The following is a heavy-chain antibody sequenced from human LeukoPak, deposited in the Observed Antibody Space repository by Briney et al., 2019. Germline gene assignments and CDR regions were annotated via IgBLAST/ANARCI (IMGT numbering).Heavy chain of an antibody. V-gene: IGHV3-11*01. CDR2: ISSSGSTI. D-gene: IGHD5-18*01. Sequence: GGSLRLSCAASGFTFSDYYMSWIRQAPGKGLEWVSYISSSGSTIYYADSVKGRFTISRDNAKNSLYLQMNSLRAEDTAVYYWAGEDTAMVDYYYGMDVWGQGTTVTVSS. CDR1: GFTFSDYY. J-gene: IGHJ6*02. CDR3: AGEDTAMVDYYYGMDV.